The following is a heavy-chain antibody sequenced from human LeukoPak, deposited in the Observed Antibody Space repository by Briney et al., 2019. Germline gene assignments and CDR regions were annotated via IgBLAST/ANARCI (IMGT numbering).Heavy chain of an antibody. CDR3: ARQMVVTAIRYWYFDL. CDR2: INHSGST. Sequence: SETLSLTCAVYGGSFSGYYWSWIRQPPGKGLEWIGEINHSGSTNYNPSLKSRVTISVDTSKNQFSLKLSSVTAADTAVYYCARQMVVTAIRYWYFDLWGRGTLVTVSS. D-gene: IGHD2-21*02. V-gene: IGHV4-34*01. CDR1: GGSFSGYY. J-gene: IGHJ2*01.